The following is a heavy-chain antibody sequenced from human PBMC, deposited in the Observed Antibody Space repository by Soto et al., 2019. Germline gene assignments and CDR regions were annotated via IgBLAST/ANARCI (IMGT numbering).Heavy chain of an antibody. CDR2: ISGSGGSR. J-gene: IGHJ5*02. Sequence: GSLRLSCAASGFTFSSYAMSWVRQAPGKGLEWVSLISGSGGSRCYADSVKGRFTISRDNSKNTLYLQMNSLRADDTAVYYCAKVMVKNWFDPWGQGTLVTVSS. D-gene: IGHD5-18*01. CDR1: GFTFSSYA. V-gene: IGHV3-23*01. CDR3: AKVMVKNWFDP.